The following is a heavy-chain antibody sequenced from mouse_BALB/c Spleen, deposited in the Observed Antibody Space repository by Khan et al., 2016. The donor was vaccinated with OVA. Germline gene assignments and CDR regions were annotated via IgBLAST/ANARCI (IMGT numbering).Heavy chain of an antibody. CDR1: GFSLTSHG. Sequence: VKLVESGPGLVAPSQSLSITCTVSGFSLTSHGVHWVRQPPGKGLEWLGVIWAGGSTNYNSALMSRLSISKDSSKSQVFLKMNSLQTGDTAMYYCARNREPDYFDYWGQGTTLTVSS. V-gene: IGHV2-9*02. CDR3: ARNREPDYFDY. CDR2: IWAGGST. J-gene: IGHJ2*01.